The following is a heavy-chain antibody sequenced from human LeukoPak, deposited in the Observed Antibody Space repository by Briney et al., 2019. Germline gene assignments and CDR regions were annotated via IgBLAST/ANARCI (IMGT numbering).Heavy chain of an antibody. J-gene: IGHJ4*02. CDR2: ISGSGGST. CDR3: AKGSSSWQMGAFDY. CDR1: GFTFSSYA. V-gene: IGHV3-23*01. D-gene: IGHD6-13*01. Sequence: AGGSLRLSCAASGFTFSSYAMSWVRQAPGKGLEWHSAISGSGGSTYYADSVKGRFTISRDNSKNTLYLQMNSLRAEDTAVYYCAKGSSSWQMGAFDYWGQGTLVTVSS.